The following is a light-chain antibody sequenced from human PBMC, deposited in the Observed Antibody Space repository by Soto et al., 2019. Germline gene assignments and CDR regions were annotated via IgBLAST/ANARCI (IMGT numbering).Light chain of an antibody. J-gene: IGKJ1*01. CDR1: QFISRA. CDR3: QQYGRLST. V-gene: IGKV1-5*03. CDR2: EAS. Sequence: DIQMTQSPSTLSASVGDRVTITCRASQFISRALAWYQQKPGQAPKVLIYEASNLESGVPSRFSGSGSGTEFTLTISSLQPDDFATYCCQQYGRLSTFGQGTKVEIK.